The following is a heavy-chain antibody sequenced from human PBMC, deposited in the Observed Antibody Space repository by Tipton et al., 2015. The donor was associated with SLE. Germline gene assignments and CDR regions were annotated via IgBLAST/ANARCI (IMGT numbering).Heavy chain of an antibody. CDR1: GGSFSDYY. D-gene: IGHD6-25*01. V-gene: IGHV4-34*01. J-gene: IGHJ6*02. CDR3: ARGPALYYGLDV. CDR2: INHSGST. Sequence: LRLSCAVYGGSFSDYYWSWIRQPPGKGLEWIGEINHSGSTNYNPSLKSRVTISVDTSKNQFSLKLSSVTAADTAVYYCARGPALYYGLDVWGQGTTVTVSS.